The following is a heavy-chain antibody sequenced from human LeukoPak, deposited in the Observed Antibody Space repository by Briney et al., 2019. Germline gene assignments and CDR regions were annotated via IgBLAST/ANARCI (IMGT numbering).Heavy chain of an antibody. V-gene: IGHV3-43*02. D-gene: IGHD3-22*01. Sequence: HPGGSLRLSCAASGFTFDDYAMHWVRQAPGKGLEWVSVISADGGRKTYADSVKGRFTISRDNSKNSLYLQMNSLRTEDTAFYYCAKSYYYDSSGYSHRPVFDHWGQGTLVTVSS. CDR3: AKSYYYDSSGYSHRPVFDH. CDR2: ISADGGRK. CDR1: GFTFDDYA. J-gene: IGHJ4*02.